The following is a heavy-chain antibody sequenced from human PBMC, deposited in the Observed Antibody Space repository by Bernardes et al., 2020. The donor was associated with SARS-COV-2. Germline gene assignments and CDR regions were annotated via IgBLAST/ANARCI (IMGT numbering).Heavy chain of an antibody. CDR3: ARDLGDCTNGVCYP. D-gene: IGHD2-8*01. V-gene: IGHV3-74*01. J-gene: IGHJ4*02. Sequence: GGSLRLSCVASGFTFSSSWFHWVRQAPGKGLVWVSRINPDGGSTNYADSVKGRFTISRDNAKNMLFLQMSGLRAEDTAMYYCARDLGDCTNGVCYPWGQGTLVTVAS. CDR1: GFTFSSSW. CDR2: INPDGGST.